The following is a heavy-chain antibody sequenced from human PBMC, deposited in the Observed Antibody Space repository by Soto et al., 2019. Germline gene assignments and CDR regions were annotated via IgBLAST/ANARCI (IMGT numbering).Heavy chain of an antibody. D-gene: IGHD4-4*01. J-gene: IGHJ4*02. V-gene: IGHV3-33*01. Sequence: GGSLRLSCAASGFTFSSYGMHWVRQAPGKGLEWVAVIWYDGSNKYYADSVKGRFTISRDNSKNTLYLQMNSLRAEDTAVYYCARGRTFNSNSSSYYFDYWGQGTLVTVSS. CDR3: ARGRTFNSNSSSYYFDY. CDR1: GFTFSSYG. CDR2: IWYDGSNK.